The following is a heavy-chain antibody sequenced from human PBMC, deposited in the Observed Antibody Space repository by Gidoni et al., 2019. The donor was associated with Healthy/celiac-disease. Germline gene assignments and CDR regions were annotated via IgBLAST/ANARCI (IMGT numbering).Heavy chain of an antibody. CDR3: ARATTMVRGVSWYFDL. J-gene: IGHJ2*01. CDR2: IYYIGST. CDR1: GCSISSGDYY. D-gene: IGHD3-10*01. Sequence: QVQLQESGPGLVKPSQTLSLTCTVSGCSISSGDYYWSWIRQPPGKGLEWIGYIYYIGSTYYNPSLKSRVTISVDTSKNQFSLKLSSVTAADTAVYYCARATTMVRGVSWYFDLWGRGTLVTVSS. V-gene: IGHV4-30-4*01.